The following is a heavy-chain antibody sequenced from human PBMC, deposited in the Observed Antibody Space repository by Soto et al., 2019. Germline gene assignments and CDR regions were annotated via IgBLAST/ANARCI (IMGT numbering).Heavy chain of an antibody. V-gene: IGHV4-34*01. CDR1: GGSFSGNY. D-gene: IGHD3-3*01. CDR2: INHSGST. CDR3: ARGGPIFWSGYYPGYYFDY. Sequence: PSETLSLTCAVYGGSFSGNYWSWIRQPPGKGLEWIGEINHSGSTNYNPSLKSRVTISVDTSKNQFSLKLSSVTAADTAVYYCARGGPIFWSGYYPGYYFDYWGQGTLVTVSS. J-gene: IGHJ4*02.